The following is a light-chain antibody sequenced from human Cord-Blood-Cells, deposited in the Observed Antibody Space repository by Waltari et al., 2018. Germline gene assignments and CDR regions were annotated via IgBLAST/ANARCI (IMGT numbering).Light chain of an antibody. V-gene: IGLV7-46*01. CDR2: DTS. CDR3: LLSYSGARV. CDR1: TGAVTRGHY. J-gene: IGLJ1*01. Sequence: QAVVTQEPSLTVSPGGTVTPTCCSSTGAVTRGHYPYLFQQKHGQAPRTLIYDTSNKHSWTPARFSGSLLGGKAALTLSGAQPEDEAEYYCLLSYSGARVFGTGTKVTVL.